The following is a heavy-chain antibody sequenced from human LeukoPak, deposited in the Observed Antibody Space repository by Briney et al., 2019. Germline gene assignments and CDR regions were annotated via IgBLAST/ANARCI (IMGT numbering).Heavy chain of an antibody. V-gene: IGHV1-24*01. CDR1: GYTLTDLS. D-gene: IGHD4-17*01. CDR2: FDPEDGET. CDR3: AIAHHLYGDHVGY. J-gene: IGHJ4*02. Sequence: ASVKVSCKVSGYTLTDLSMRWVRQAPGKGLEWMGGFDPEDGETIYAQKFQGRVTMTEDTSTDTAYMELSSLRSEDTAVYYCAIAHHLYGDHVGYWGQGTLVTVSS.